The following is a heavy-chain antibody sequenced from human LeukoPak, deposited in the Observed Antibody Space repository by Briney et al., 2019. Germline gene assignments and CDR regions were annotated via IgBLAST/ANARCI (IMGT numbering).Heavy chain of an antibody. CDR3: ASFGESDAFDI. D-gene: IGHD4-17*01. CDR1: GFTFSSYW. J-gene: IGHJ3*02. V-gene: IGHV3-7*01. CDR2: IKQGGSEK. Sequence: PGGSLRLSCAASGFTFSSYWMSWVRQAPGKGLEWVANIKQGGSEKYYLDSVKGRFTISRDNAKNSLYLQMNSLRAEDTAVYYCASFGESDAFDIWGQGTMVTVSS.